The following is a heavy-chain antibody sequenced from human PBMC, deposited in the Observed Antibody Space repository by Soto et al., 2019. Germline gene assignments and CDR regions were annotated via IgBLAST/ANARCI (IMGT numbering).Heavy chain of an antibody. CDR1: GYSISSGHY. CDR3: ARLSSSGYYYWFDF. CDR2: IYHSGTT. J-gene: IGHJ5*01. D-gene: IGHD3-22*01. V-gene: IGHV4-38-2*01. Sequence: SETLSLTCAVSGYSISSGHYWGWLRQPPGKGLEWIGSIYHSGTTYYNPSLESRVTISVDSSENQFSLVLRSVTAADTAMYYCARLSSSGYYYWFDFWGQGTLVTVSS.